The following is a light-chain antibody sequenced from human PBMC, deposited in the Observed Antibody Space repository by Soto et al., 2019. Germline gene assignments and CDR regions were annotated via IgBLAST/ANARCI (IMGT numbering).Light chain of an antibody. CDR1: GSSIGTNT. J-gene: IGLJ2*01. V-gene: IGLV1-44*01. CDR2: GNN. CDR3: AAWDGSLNNVL. Sequence: QSALTQPPSASGTPGQRVTISCSGGGSSIGTNTVNWYRQLPGTAPKLLIYGNNQRPSGVPDRFSGSKSGTSASLAISGLQSEDEAEDYCAAWDGSLNNVLFGGGTKVTV.